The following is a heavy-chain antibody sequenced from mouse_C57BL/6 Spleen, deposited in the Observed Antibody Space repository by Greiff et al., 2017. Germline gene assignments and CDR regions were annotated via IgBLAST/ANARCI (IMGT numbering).Heavy chain of an antibody. CDR3: ARSVDY. V-gene: IGHV1-54*01. J-gene: IGHJ2*01. Sequence: VQLQQSGAELVRPGTSVKVSCKASGYAFTNYLIEWVKQRPGQGLEWIGVINPGSGGTNYNEKFKGKATLTADKASSTAYMQLSSLTPEDSAVYFCARSVDYTGQGTTLTVSS. CDR1: GYAFTNYL. CDR2: INPGSGGT.